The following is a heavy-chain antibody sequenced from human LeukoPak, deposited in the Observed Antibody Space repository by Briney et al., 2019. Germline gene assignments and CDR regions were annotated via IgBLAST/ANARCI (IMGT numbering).Heavy chain of an antibody. D-gene: IGHD2/OR15-2a*01. CDR2: ISGSGGST. Sequence: PGGSLRRSCSASGFTFSSYAMSWVRQAPGKGLVWFSDISGSGGSTLYADSVKGRFTSSSDNSKNTLYLQMNSRRAEDTAVDYCAKGQAGYVIVFDDWGQGTLVTVSS. CDR1: GFTFSSYA. J-gene: IGHJ4*02. V-gene: IGHV3-23*01. CDR3: AKGQAGYVIVFDD.